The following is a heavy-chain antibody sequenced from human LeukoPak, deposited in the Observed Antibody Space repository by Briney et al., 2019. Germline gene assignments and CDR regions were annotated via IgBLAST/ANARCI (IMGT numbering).Heavy chain of an antibody. CDR2: IYYSGST. CDR3: ARHRAGKFDY. Sequence: SETLSLTCTVSGGSISSSSYYWGWVRQPPGTGLEWIGSIYYSGSTYYNPSLKSRVTISVDTSKNQFSLKLSSVTAADTAVYYCARHRAGKFDYWGQGTLVTVSS. CDR1: GGSISSSSYY. J-gene: IGHJ4*02. D-gene: IGHD3-10*01. V-gene: IGHV4-39*01.